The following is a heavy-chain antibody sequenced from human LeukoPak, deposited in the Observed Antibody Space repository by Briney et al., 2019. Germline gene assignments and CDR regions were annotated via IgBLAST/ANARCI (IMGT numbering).Heavy chain of an antibody. J-gene: IGHJ4*02. V-gene: IGHV1-24*01. CDR2: FDPEDGET. CDR1: VYTLTELS. D-gene: IGHD5-24*01. Sequence: ASVKVSCKVSVYTLTELSMHWVRQAPGKGLEWMGGFDPEDGETIYAQKFQGRVTMTEDTSTDTAYMELSSLRSEDTAVYYCATRGDGYNLVFDYWGQGTLVTVSS. CDR3: ATRGDGYNLVFDY.